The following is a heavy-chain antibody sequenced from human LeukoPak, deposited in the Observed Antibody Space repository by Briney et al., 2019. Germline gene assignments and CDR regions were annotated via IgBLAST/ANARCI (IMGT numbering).Heavy chain of an antibody. Sequence: PSETLSLTCAVSGGSITSDNWWTWVRQPPGKGLEWIGAIYHSGSTDYNPSLKSRATISVDKSKNQFSLKLSSVTAADTAVYFCARDRDGMGVWGQGTTVTVSS. J-gene: IGHJ6*02. V-gene: IGHV4-4*02. CDR2: IYHSGST. CDR1: GGSITSDNW. CDR3: ARDRDGMGV.